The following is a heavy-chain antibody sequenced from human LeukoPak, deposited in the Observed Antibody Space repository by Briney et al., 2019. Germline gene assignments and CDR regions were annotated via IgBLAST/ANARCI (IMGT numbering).Heavy chain of an antibody. D-gene: IGHD2-15*01. J-gene: IGHJ5*02. Sequence: PSETLSLTCTVSGGSVSSYNWTWIRQPAGMGLELIGRIYTSGITNYSPSLRSRVTISVDTSKNQFSLKLSSVTAADTAVYYCARDSHGYCSGGSCYSGGWFDPWGQGTLVTVSS. CDR1: GGSVSSYN. CDR2: IYTSGIT. V-gene: IGHV4-4*07. CDR3: ARDSHGYCSGGSCYSGGWFDP.